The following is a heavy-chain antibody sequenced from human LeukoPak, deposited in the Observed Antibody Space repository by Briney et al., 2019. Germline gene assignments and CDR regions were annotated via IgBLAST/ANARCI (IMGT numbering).Heavy chain of an antibody. CDR3: ARRKKGELLIDY. J-gene: IGHJ4*02. V-gene: IGHV5-51*01. CDR2: IFPADSDT. Sequence: GESLKISCKGSGYSFSSYWIAWVRQMPGKGLEWMGLIFPADSDTRYSPSFQGQVTFSADKSIFTAYLQWNSLKASDTAMYYCARRKKGELLIDYWGQGTLVTVSS. D-gene: IGHD3-10*01. CDR1: GYSFSSYW.